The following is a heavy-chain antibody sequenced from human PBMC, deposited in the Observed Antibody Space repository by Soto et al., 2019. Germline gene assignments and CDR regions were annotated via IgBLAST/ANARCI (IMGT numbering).Heavy chain of an antibody. CDR1: GFPFSSYA. V-gene: IGHV3-23*01. CDR2: ISGSGGST. Sequence: GGSLRLSCAASGFPFSSYAMSWVRQAPGKGLEWVSAISGSGGSTYYADSVKGRFTISRDNSKNTLYLQMNSLRAEDTAVYYYAKDQARVLRFLEWLFDAFDIWGQGTMVTVSS. J-gene: IGHJ3*02. CDR3: AKDQARVLRFLEWLFDAFDI. D-gene: IGHD3-3*01.